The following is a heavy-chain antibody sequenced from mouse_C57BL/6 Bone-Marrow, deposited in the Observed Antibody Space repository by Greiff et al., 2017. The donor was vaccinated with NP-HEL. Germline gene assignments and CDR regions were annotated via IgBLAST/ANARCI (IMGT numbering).Heavy chain of an antibody. Sequence: EVQLVESGGGLVQPGGSLKLSCAASGFTFSDYYMYWVRQTPEKRLEWVAYISNGGGSTYYPDTVKGRFTISRDNAKNTLYLKMSHLKSEDTAMYYCARHSPLAYWGQGTLVTVSA. J-gene: IGHJ3*01. CDR2: ISNGGGST. CDR1: GFTFSDYY. V-gene: IGHV5-12*01. CDR3: ARHSPLAY.